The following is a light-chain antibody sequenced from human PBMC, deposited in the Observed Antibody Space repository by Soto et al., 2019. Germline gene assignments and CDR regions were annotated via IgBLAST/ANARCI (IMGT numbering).Light chain of an antibody. V-gene: IGKV3-20*01. J-gene: IGKJ5*01. CDR1: QPITSRY. CDR2: RTF. Sequence: IVLTQSPCTLSLSPFERATLSCSSIQPITSRYLAWYQHQPGQAPRLLIYRTFARAPGIPDRFSGGGSGTDFTLTISRLEREDFAVYYCQQYDTSPPTFGQGTRLEIK. CDR3: QQYDTSPPT.